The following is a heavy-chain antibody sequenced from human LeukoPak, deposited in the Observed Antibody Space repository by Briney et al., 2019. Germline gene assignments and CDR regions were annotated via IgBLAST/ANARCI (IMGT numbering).Heavy chain of an antibody. CDR1: GGSISSGGYS. J-gene: IGHJ3*02. Sequence: SQTLSLTCAVSGGSISSGGYSWSWIRQPPGKGLEWIGYIYHSGSTYYNPSLKSRVTISVDRSKNQFSLKLSSVTAADTAVYYCARTCGCDCYFQDAFDIWGQGTMVTVSS. D-gene: IGHD2-21*01. CDR3: ARTCGCDCYFQDAFDI. CDR2: IYHSGST. V-gene: IGHV4-30-2*01.